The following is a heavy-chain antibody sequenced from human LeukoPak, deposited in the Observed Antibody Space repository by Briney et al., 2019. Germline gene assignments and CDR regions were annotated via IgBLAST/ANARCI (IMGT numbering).Heavy chain of an antibody. CDR3: AREEVVPAAILGGVYYYYYMDV. V-gene: IGHV4-4*07. D-gene: IGHD2-2*02. Sequence: SETLSLTCTVSGGSISSYYWSWIRQPAGKGLEWIGRIYTSGSTNYNSSLKSRVTMSVDTSKNQFSLKLSSVTAADTAVYYCAREEVVPAAILGGVYYYYYMDVWGKGTTVTVSS. CDR2: IYTSGST. CDR1: GGSISSYY. J-gene: IGHJ6*03.